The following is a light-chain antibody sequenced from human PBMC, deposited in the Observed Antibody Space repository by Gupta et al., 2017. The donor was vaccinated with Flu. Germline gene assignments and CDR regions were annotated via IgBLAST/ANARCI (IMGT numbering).Light chain of an antibody. CDR1: NLKSYD. J-gene: IGLJ2*01. CDR2: GKN. V-gene: IGLV3-19*01. CDR3: KSRDSSVNVVL. Sequence: GYNLKSYDAAWYQQMPGPAPILLIYGKNSRPSGVPGRFSGSSSGNTASLTITGAQAEDEADYYCKSRDSSVNVVLFGGGTKLTVL.